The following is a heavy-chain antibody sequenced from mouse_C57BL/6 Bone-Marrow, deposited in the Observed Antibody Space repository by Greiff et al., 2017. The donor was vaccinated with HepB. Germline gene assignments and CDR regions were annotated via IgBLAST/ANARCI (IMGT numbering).Heavy chain of an antibody. V-gene: IGHV7-3*01. CDR2: IRNKANGYTT. CDR3: ARYTTVVADY. Sequence: EVKLEESGGGLVQPGGSLSLSCAASGFTFTDYYMSWVRQPPGKALEWLGFIRNKANGYTTEYSASVKGRFTISRDNSQSILYLQMNALRAEDSATYYCARYTTVVADYWGQGTTLTVSS. CDR1: GFTFTDYY. J-gene: IGHJ2*01. D-gene: IGHD1-1*01.